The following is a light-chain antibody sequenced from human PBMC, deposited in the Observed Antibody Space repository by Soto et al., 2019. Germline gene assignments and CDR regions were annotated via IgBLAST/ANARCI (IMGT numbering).Light chain of an antibody. CDR3: QQYNNWPDT. V-gene: IGKV3-15*01. CDR1: QSVSSN. CDR2: GAS. J-gene: IGKJ1*01. Sequence: EIVMTQSPATLSVSPGERATLSCRASQSVSSNLAWYQQKPGQAPRLLIYGASTRATGIPARFSGSGSGTEFTLTISSLQSEDFAVYYCQQYNNWPDTVGQGTKVDIK.